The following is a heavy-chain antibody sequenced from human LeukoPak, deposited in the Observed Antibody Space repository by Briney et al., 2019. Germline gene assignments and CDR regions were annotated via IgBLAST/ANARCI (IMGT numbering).Heavy chain of an antibody. Sequence: ASVKVSCKASGYTFTSYGITWVRQAPGQGLEWMGWINANNGNTYYAQNLQDRVTMTRDTSTSTAYMELRSLRSDDTAVYYCARGPIAAAGDYWGQGTLVTVSS. V-gene: IGHV1-18*01. CDR3: ARGPIAAAGDY. D-gene: IGHD6-13*01. J-gene: IGHJ4*02. CDR1: GYTFTSYG. CDR2: INANNGNT.